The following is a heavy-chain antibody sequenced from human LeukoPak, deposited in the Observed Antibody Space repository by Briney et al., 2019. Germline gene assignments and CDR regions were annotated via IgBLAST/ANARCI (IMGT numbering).Heavy chain of an antibody. D-gene: IGHD2-2*02. J-gene: IGHJ4*02. V-gene: IGHV4-38-2*01. CDR2: IYHTGSI. CDR1: GYSISSGYY. Sequence: SGTLSLTCAVSGYSISSGYYWGWIRQPPGKGLEWIASIYHTGSIYYNPSLKSRVTISVDTSKNQFSLKLSAVTAADTAVYYCAGRACSSTSCYTGDGYWGQGTLVTVSS. CDR3: AGRACSSTSCYTGDGY.